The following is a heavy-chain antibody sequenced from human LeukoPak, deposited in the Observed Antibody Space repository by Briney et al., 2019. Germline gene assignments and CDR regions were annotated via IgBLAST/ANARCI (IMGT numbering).Heavy chain of an antibody. D-gene: IGHD6-13*01. CDR3: ARDSSTWYENWFDP. CDR1: GYTFTSYG. CDR2: ISAYNGNT. V-gene: IGHV1-18*01. Sequence: ASVKVSCKASGYTFTSYGISWVRQAPGQGLEWMGWISAYNGNTNYAHKLQGRVTMTTDTSTSTAYMELRSLRSEDTAVYYCARDSSTWYENWFDPWGQGTLVTVSS. J-gene: IGHJ5*02.